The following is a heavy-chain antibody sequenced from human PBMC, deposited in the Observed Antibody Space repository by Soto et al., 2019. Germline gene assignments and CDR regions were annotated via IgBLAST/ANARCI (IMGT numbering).Heavy chain of an antibody. D-gene: IGHD2-15*01. Sequence: GGSLRLSCAASGFTFGSYSMNWVRQAPGKGLEWVSYISSSSSTIYYADSVKGRFTISRDNAKNSLYLQMNSLRDEDTAVYYCARDFDEMVAAEYHDAFDGRGQARRVAV. CDR2: ISSSSSTI. CDR1: GFTFGSYS. J-gene: IGHJ3*01. V-gene: IGHV3-48*02. CDR3: ARDFDEMVAAEYHDAFDG.